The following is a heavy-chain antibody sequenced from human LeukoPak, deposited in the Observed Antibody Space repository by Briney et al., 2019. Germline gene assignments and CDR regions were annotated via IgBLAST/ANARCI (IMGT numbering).Heavy chain of an antibody. J-gene: IGHJ2*01. Sequence: ASVKVSCKGYGYTFISHDIDWVRQAAGQGLEWMGWMNSNSGNTGYAQKFQGRVTFTRDTSISTAYMELYSLTSDDTAVYYCARGLGSYQLLSVDVWYFDLWGRGTLVTVSS. D-gene: IGHD2-2*01. V-gene: IGHV1-8*03. CDR3: ARGLGSYQLLSVDVWYFDL. CDR2: MNSNSGNT. CDR1: GYTFISHD.